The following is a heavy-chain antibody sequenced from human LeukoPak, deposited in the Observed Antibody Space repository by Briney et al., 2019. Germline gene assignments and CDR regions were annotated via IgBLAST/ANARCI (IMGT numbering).Heavy chain of an antibody. J-gene: IGHJ4*02. CDR2: ISSSGSTI. Sequence: GGSLRLSCAASGFTFSSYEMNWVRQAAGKGLEWVSYISSSGSTIYYADSVKGRFTISRDNAKNSLYLQMNSLRAEDTAVYYCAIVAGTNPGYYWGQGTLVTVSS. CDR1: GFTFSSYE. D-gene: IGHD6-19*01. CDR3: AIVAGTNPGYY. V-gene: IGHV3-48*03.